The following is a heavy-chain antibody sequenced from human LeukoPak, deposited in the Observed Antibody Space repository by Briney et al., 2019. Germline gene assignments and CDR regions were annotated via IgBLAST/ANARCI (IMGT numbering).Heavy chain of an antibody. V-gene: IGHV3-53*01. D-gene: IGHD6-19*01. Sequence: GGSLRLSCEAAGFTASSSYMNWVRQAPGKGLEWVSVFYSGGKTYYTDSVKGRFTISRDNSKNTLYLQMNSLRAEDTAVYYCAKQEVIGSGWYDRHFDPWGQGTLVTVSS. J-gene: IGHJ5*02. CDR1: GFTASSSY. CDR2: FYSGGKT. CDR3: AKQEVIGSGWYDRHFDP.